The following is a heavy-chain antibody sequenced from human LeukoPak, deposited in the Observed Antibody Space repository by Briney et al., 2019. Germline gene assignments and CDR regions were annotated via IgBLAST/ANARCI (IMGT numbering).Heavy chain of an antibody. D-gene: IGHD3-22*01. CDR2: IRSKAYGGTT. V-gene: IGHV3-49*04. CDR3: TRVVIVVVMLDY. CDR1: GFTFGDYA. J-gene: IGHJ4*02. Sequence: GGSLRLSCTASGFTFGDYAMSWVRQAPGKGLEWVGFIRSKAYGGTTEYAASVKGRFTISRDDSKSIAYLQMNSLKTEDTAVYYCTRVVIVVVMLDYWGQGTPVTVSS.